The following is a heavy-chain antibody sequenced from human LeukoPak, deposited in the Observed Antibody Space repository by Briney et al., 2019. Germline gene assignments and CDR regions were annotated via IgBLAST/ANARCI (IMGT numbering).Heavy chain of an antibody. J-gene: IGHJ3*02. CDR2: IYYSGST. CDR1: GGSISSGGYY. Sequence: SQTLSLTCTVSGGSISSGGYYWSWIRQHPGKGLEWIGYIYYSGSTYYNPSLKSRVTISVDTSKNQFSLKLSSVTAADTAVYYCARGFRNGDYGIVDAFDIWGQGTMVTVSS. CDR3: ARGFRNGDYGIVDAFDI. V-gene: IGHV4-31*03. D-gene: IGHD4-17*01.